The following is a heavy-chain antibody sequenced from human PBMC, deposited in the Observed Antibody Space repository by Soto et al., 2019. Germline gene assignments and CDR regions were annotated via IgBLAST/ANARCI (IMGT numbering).Heavy chain of an antibody. Sequence: PGGSLRLSCAACGFTFSSYSISWVRQAPWKGLEWVSAISGSGGSTYYADSVKGRFTISRDNSKNTLYLQMNSLRAEGTAVYYCAKDFPNRSSWSASWFDPFGQGILISLSS. CDR2: ISGSGGST. D-gene: IGHD6-13*01. J-gene: IGHJ5*02. CDR1: GFTFSSYS. CDR3: AKDFPNRSSWSASWFDP. V-gene: IGHV3-23*01.